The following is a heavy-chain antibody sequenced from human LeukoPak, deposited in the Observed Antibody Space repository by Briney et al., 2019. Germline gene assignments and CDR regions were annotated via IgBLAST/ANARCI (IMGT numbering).Heavy chain of an antibody. CDR2: IFYSGST. CDR1: GGSISTSSYY. D-gene: IGHD5-18*01. V-gene: IGHV4-39*07. J-gene: IGHJ6*03. CDR3: ARTTEGGYTYGYFYYYYMDV. Sequence: PSETLSLTCTVSGGSISTSSYYWGWVRQPPGKGLEWIGNIFYSGSTYYSPSLKSRVTISLDTSRNQFSLKLNSVTAADTAVYYCARTTEGGYTYGYFYYYYMDVWGKGTTVTISS.